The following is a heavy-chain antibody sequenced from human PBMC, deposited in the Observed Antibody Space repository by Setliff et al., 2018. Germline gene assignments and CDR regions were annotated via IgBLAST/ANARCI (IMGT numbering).Heavy chain of an antibody. Sequence: PSETLSLTCTVSGGGSINNYYWSWVRQSPGKGLEWIGFVHFGGDTNYNPSLKSRVTMSVDTSNNQFSLNLRSVTAADTAVYFCARQPSSGAYYNPRPYYFDYWGQGTLVTVSS. J-gene: IGHJ4*02. CDR1: GGGSINNYY. V-gene: IGHV4-59*01. CDR2: VHFGGDT. D-gene: IGHD3-10*01. CDR3: ARQPSSGAYYNPRPYYFDY.